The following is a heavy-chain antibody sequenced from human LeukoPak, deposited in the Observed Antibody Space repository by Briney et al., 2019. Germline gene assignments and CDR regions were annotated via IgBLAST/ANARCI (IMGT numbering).Heavy chain of an antibody. CDR3: ARGLKGIAVAGTLGDNWFDP. D-gene: IGHD6-19*01. V-gene: IGHV3-20*04. J-gene: IGHJ5*02. Sequence: GGSLRLSCAASGFTFDDYGMSWVRQAPGKGLEWVSGINWNGGSTGYADSVKGRFTISRDNAKNSLYLQMNSLRAEDTALYYCARGLKGIAVAGTLGDNWFDPWGQGTLVTVSS. CDR2: INWNGGST. CDR1: GFTFDDYG.